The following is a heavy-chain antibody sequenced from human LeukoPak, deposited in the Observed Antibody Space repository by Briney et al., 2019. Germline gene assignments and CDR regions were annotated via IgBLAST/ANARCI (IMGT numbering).Heavy chain of an antibody. CDR2: ISAYTGQT. CDR3: ARMSIAARRGLDY. CDR1: GYAFATHG. J-gene: IGHJ4*02. D-gene: IGHD6-6*01. Sequence: GASVKVSCKASGYAFATHGITWVRQTPGQGLEWLGWISAYTGQTNSAQKFQGRVTMTRDTSTSTVYMELSSLRSEDTAVYYCARMSIAARRGLDYWGQGTLVTVSS. V-gene: IGHV1-18*01.